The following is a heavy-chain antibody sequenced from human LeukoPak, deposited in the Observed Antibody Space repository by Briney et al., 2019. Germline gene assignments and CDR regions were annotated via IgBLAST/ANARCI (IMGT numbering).Heavy chain of an antibody. CDR1: GFTFSTYA. CDR2: IIGNAADK. D-gene: IGHD3-16*02. V-gene: IGHV3-23*01. J-gene: IGHJ4*02. Sequence: GGSLRLSCTASGFTFSTYAMNWVRQAPGKGLEWVSVIIGNAADKAYADSVKGRFTISRDNSKNTLYLQMNSLTVEDTAVYYGVRDRVPDGRYSVDYWGQGTLVTVSS. CDR3: VRDRVPDGRYSVDY.